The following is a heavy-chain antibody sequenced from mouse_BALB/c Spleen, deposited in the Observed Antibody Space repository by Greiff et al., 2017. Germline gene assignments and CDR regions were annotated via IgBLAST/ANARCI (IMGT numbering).Heavy chain of an antibody. CDR3: ARDYYGYDGVFYAMDY. CDR2: IWGDGST. Sequence: QVQLKESGPGLVAPSQSLSITCTVSGFSLTGYGVNWVRQPPGKGLEWLGMIWGDGSTDYNSALKSRLSISKDNSKSQVFLKMNSLQTDDTARYYCARDYYGYDGVFYAMDYWGQGTAVTVAS. CDR1: GFSLTGYG. J-gene: IGHJ4*01. V-gene: IGHV2-6-7*01. D-gene: IGHD2-2*01.